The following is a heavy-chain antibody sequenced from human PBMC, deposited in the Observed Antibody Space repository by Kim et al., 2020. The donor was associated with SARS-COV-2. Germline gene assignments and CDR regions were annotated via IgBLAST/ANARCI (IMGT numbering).Heavy chain of an antibody. CDR3: AREGQLLWFGGTGEEEAFDY. V-gene: IGHV3-30*04. D-gene: IGHD3-10*01. CDR2: ISYDGSNK. Sequence: GGSLRLSCAASGFTFSSYAMHWVRQAPGKGLEWVAVISYDGSNKYYADSVKGRFTISRDNSKNTLYLQMNSLRAEDTAVYYCAREGQLLWFGGTGEEEAFDYWGQGTLVTVSS. CDR1: GFTFSSYA. J-gene: IGHJ4*02.